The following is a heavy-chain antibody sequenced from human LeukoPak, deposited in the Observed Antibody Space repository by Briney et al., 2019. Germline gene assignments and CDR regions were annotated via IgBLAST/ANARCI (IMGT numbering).Heavy chain of an antibody. V-gene: IGHV3-30-3*01. Sequence: GGSLRLSCAASGFTFSTYAMHWVRQAPGKGLEWVAFISYDGTNKYCADSVKGRFTISRDNSKTTLYLQMNSLRAEDTALYYCAREILTGYAFDIWGQGTMVTVSS. CDR1: GFTFSTYA. J-gene: IGHJ3*02. CDR3: AREILTGYAFDI. CDR2: ISYDGTNK. D-gene: IGHD7-27*01.